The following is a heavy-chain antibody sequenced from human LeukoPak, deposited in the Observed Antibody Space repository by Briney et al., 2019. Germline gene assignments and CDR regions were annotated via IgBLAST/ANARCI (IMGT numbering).Heavy chain of an antibody. CDR3: ARDPPPFSPFWGYSYGYDYYYGMDV. J-gene: IGHJ6*02. V-gene: IGHV1-2*02. Sequence: GASVKVSCMASGYTFTDYYMHWVRQAPGQGLEWMGWINPNSGGTNYAQKFQGRVTMTRDTSISTAYMELSRLRSDDTAVYYCARDPPPFSPFWGYSYGYDYYYGMDVWGQGTTVTVSS. CDR1: GYTFTDYY. D-gene: IGHD5-18*01. CDR2: INPNSGGT.